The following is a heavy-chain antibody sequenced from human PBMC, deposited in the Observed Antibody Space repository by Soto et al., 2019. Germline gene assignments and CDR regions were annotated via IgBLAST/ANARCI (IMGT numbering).Heavy chain of an antibody. Sequence: EVQLVESGGGLVKPGGSLRLSCAASGFTFSSYSMNWVRQAPGKGLEWVSSISSSSSYIYYADSVKGRFTISRDNAKNSLYLKMNSLRAEDTAVYYCARDRSGYPRGYFDLWGRGTLVTVSS. V-gene: IGHV3-21*01. D-gene: IGHD5-12*01. CDR3: ARDRSGYPRGYFDL. J-gene: IGHJ2*01. CDR1: GFTFSSYS. CDR2: ISSSSSYI.